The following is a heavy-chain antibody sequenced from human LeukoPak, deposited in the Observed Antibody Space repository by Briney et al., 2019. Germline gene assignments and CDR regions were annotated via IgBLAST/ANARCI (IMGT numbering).Heavy chain of an antibody. CDR3: ATLPVLSYYDSSGYPFDY. Sequence: GGSLRLSCAASGFTFSSYWMSWVRQAPGKGLEWVANIKQDGSEKYYVDSVKGRFTISRDNAKNSPYLQMNSLRAEDTAVYYCATLPVLSYYDSSGYPFDYWGQGTLVTVSS. D-gene: IGHD3-22*01. CDR1: GFTFSSYW. V-gene: IGHV3-7*01. CDR2: IKQDGSEK. J-gene: IGHJ4*02.